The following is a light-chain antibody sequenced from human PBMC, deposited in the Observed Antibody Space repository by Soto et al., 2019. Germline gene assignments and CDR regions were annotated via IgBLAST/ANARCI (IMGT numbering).Light chain of an antibody. J-gene: IGKJ1*01. CDR2: DTS. CDR1: QSVSSY. CDR3: QQYNSYPLT. V-gene: IGKV3-11*01. Sequence: EIVLSQSPGTLSLYPGERATLSCRASQSVSSYLAWYQQKPGQAPRLLIFDTSNRATGIPARFSGSGSGTEFTLTISSLQPDDSATYYCQQYNSYPLTFGQGTKV.